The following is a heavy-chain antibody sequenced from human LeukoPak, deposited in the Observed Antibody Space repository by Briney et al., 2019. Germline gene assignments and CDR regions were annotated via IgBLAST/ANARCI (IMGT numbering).Heavy chain of an antibody. V-gene: IGHV1-69*05. J-gene: IGHJ2*01. CDR3: ARTVVVAATLTGSFDL. D-gene: IGHD2-15*01. CDR1: GGTFSSYA. CDR2: IIPIFGTA. Sequence: GSSVKVSCKASGGTFSSYAISWVRQAPGQGLERMGGIIPIFGTANYAQKSQGRVTITTDESTSTAYMELSSLRSEDTAVYYCARTVVVAATLTGSFDLWGRGTLVTVSS.